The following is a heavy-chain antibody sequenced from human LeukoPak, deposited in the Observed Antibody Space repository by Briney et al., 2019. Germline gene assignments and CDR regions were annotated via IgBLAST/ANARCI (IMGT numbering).Heavy chain of an antibody. J-gene: IGHJ4*02. V-gene: IGHV3-15*01. D-gene: IGHD6-13*01. Sequence: GGSLRLSCAASGFTFSAAWMTWVRQTPGKGLEGVGRIKNRSDGGATDYPTPVKGRFAISRYDSKNTLYLQMNSLKIEDTGVYYCTTVGSSWGFDYWGQGTLVTVSS. CDR1: GFTFSAAW. CDR3: TTVGSSWGFDY. CDR2: IKNRSDGGAT.